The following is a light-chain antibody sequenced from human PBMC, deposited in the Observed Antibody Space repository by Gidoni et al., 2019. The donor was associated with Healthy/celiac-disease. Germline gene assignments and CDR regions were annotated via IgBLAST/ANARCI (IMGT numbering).Light chain of an antibody. Sequence: DIQMTQSPASLSASVGDRVTITCQASQDMSNYLNCYQQKPGKAPKLLIYDASNLETGVPSRFSGILSGTDFTFTISSLQPEDIATYYCQQYDNLPLTFGGGTKVEI. V-gene: IGKV1-33*01. CDR2: DAS. CDR1: QDMSNY. CDR3: QQYDNLPLT. J-gene: IGKJ4*01.